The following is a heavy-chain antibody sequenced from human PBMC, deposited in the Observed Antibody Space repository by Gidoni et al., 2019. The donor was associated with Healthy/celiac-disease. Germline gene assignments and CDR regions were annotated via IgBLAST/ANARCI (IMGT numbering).Heavy chain of an antibody. Sequence: EVQLLESGGGLVQPGGSLRLSCAASGVTCSSYARSWVRQAPGKGLEWLSAISVSGGSTYYADSVKGRFTISSDNSKNTLYLQMNSLRAEDTAVYYCAKEAVRGVMGYGMDVWGQGTTVTVSS. CDR1: GVTCSSYA. D-gene: IGHD3-10*01. CDR3: AKEAVRGVMGYGMDV. CDR2: ISVSGGST. J-gene: IGHJ6*02. V-gene: IGHV3-23*01.